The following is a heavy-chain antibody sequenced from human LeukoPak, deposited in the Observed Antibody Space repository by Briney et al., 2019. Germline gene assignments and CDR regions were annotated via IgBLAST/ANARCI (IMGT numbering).Heavy chain of an antibody. D-gene: IGHD3-10*01. CDR1: GGSFSGYY. CDR3: ARGGPYGSGSYFTDY. V-gene: IGHV4-34*01. J-gene: IGHJ4*02. Sequence: SETLSLTCAVYGGSFSGYYWSWIRQPPGKGLEWIGEIDHSGSTNYNPSLKSRVTISVDTSKNQFSLKLSSVTAADTAVYYCARGGPYGSGSYFTDYWGQGTLVTVSS. CDR2: IDHSGST.